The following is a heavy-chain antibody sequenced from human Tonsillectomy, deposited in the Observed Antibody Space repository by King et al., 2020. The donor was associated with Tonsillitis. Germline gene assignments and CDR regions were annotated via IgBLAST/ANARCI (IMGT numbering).Heavy chain of an antibody. CDR1: GGSISSYY. CDR3: ARVLSGVTMVRGVIAYYMDV. Sequence: QLQESGQGLVKPSETLSLTCTVSGGSISSYYWSWIRQPPGKGLEWIGYIYYSGSTNYNPSLKSRVTISVDTSKNQFSLKLSSVTAADTAVYYCARVLSGVTMVRGVIAYYMDVWGKGTTVTVSS. V-gene: IGHV4-59*01. J-gene: IGHJ6*03. D-gene: IGHD3-10*01. CDR2: IYYSGST.